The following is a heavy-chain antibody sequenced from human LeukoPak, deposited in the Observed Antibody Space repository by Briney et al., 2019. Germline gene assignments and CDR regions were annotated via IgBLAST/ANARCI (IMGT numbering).Heavy chain of an antibody. CDR2: IKEDGSEK. J-gene: IGHJ3*01. D-gene: IGHD3-22*01. CDR3: ARDQVLAMIGVLQGSFDL. CDR1: GFTFSRYW. V-gene: IGHV3-7*01. Sequence: GGSLRLSCAASGFTFSRYWMSWVRQAPGKGLEWVANIKEDGSEKYYVDSVKGRFTISRDNAKKSLYLQMNSLRAEDTAVYYCARDQVLAMIGVLQGSFDLWGQGTMVTVSS.